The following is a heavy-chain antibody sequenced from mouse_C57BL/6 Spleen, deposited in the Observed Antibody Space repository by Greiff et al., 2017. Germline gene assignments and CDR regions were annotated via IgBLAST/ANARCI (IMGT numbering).Heavy chain of an antibody. V-gene: IGHV3-6*01. CDR1: GYSITSGYY. D-gene: IGHD1-1*01. J-gene: IGHJ1*03. CDR2: ISYDGSN. CDR3: ARAGITTWYFDV. Sequence: EVKLQESGPGLVKPSQSLSLTCSVTGYSITSGYYWNWIRQFPGNKLEWMGYISYDGSNNYNPSLKNRISITRDTSKNQFFLKLNSVTTEDTATYYCARAGITTWYFDVWGTGTTVTVSS.